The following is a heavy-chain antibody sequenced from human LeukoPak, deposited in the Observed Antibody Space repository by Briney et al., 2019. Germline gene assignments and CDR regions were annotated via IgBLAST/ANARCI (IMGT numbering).Heavy chain of an antibody. CDR2: IKQDGSEK. CDR3: ARGNAYLGSGPTNFDY. V-gene: IGHV3-7*01. CDR1: GFTFSSYW. J-gene: IGHJ4*02. D-gene: IGHD3-10*01. Sequence: PGGSLRLSCAASGFTFSSYWMSWVRQAPGKGLEWVANIKQDGSEKYYVDSVKGRFTISRDNAKNSLYLQMNSLRAEDTAVYYCARGNAYLGSGPTNFDYWGQGTLVTVSS.